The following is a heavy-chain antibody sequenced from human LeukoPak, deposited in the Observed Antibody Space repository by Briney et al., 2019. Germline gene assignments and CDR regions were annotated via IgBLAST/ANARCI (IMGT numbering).Heavy chain of an antibody. J-gene: IGHJ4*02. V-gene: IGHV3-48*03. CDR1: GFTFSSYE. D-gene: IGHD1-26*01. Sequence: PGGSLRLSCAASGFTFSSYEMNWVRQAPGKELVGVSYISSSGSTIYYADSVKGRFTISTDNAKNSLYLQMNRLRPEDTAVYYCASTVGKTYYFDYWGQGTLVTVSS. CDR2: ISSSGSTI. CDR3: ASTVGKTYYFDY.